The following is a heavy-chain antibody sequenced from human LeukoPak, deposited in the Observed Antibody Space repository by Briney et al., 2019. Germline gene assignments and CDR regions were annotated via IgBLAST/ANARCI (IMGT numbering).Heavy chain of an antibody. Sequence: PSETPSLTCTVSGGSIRSGGYYWSWIRQHPGKGLEWIGYIYYSGSTYYNPSLKSRVTISVDTSKNQFSLKLSSVTAADTAVYYCAGPAGSLGYWGQGTLVTVSS. CDR1: GGSIRSGGYY. J-gene: IGHJ4*02. CDR3: AGPAGSLGY. V-gene: IGHV4-31*03. D-gene: IGHD6-13*01. CDR2: IYYSGST.